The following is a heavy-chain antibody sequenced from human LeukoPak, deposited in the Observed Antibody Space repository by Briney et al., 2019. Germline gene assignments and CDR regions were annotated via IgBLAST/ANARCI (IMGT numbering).Heavy chain of an antibody. CDR3: AREGYSGYEVWFDP. CDR1: GYTFTSYD. V-gene: IGHV1-8*01. Sequence: ASVKVSCKASGYTFTSYDINWVRQATGQGLEWMGWMNPNSGNTGYAQKFQGRVTMTRNTSISAAYMELSSLRSEDTAVYYCAREGYSGYEVWFDPWGQGTLVTVSS. CDR2: MNPNSGNT. D-gene: IGHD5-12*01. J-gene: IGHJ5*02.